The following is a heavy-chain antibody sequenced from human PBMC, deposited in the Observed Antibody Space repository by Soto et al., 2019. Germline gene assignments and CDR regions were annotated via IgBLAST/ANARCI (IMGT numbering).Heavy chain of an antibody. CDR1: GVSISSGGYY. V-gene: IGHV4-31*03. J-gene: IGHJ4*02. CDR2: IYYSGST. D-gene: IGHD3-10*01. CDR3: ARVVTSPYYYGSGSYFSVGKKTPTTYYFDY. Sequence: SETLSLTCTVSGVSISSGGYYWSWIRQHPGKGLEWIGYIYYSGSTYYNPSLKSRVTISVDTSKNQFSLKLSSVTAADTAVYYCARVVTSPYYYGSGSYFSVGKKTPTTYYFDYWGQGTLVTVSS.